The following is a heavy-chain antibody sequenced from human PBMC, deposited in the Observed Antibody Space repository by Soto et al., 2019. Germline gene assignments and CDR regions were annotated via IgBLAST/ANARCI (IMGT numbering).Heavy chain of an antibody. Sequence: ASVKVSCKASGYTFTGYYMHWVRQAPGQGLEWMGWINPNSGGTNYAQKFQGWVTMTRDTSISTAYMELSRLRSDDTAVYYCARGDCSSTSCYSWGRHHYYYYGMDVWGQGTTITVSS. V-gene: IGHV1-2*04. CDR2: INPNSGGT. CDR1: GYTFTGYY. D-gene: IGHD2-2*02. CDR3: ARGDCSSTSCYSWGRHHYYYYGMDV. J-gene: IGHJ6*02.